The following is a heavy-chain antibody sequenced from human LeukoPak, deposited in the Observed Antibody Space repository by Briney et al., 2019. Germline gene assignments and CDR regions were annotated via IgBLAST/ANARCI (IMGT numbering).Heavy chain of an antibody. Sequence: GGSLRLSCAASRFTVSSNFMSWVRQVPGKGLEWVSAIYSGGTTHYTESVKGRFTISRDNSKNTLYLQMNSRRVEDTAVYYCATEKIPDEHRGAFDVWGQGTMVTVSS. V-gene: IGHV3-53*01. CDR2: IYSGGTT. D-gene: IGHD2-21*01. CDR1: RFTVSSNF. J-gene: IGHJ3*01. CDR3: ATEKIPDEHRGAFDV.